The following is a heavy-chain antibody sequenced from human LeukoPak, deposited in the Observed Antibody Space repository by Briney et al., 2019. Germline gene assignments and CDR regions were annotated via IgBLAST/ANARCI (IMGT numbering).Heavy chain of an antibody. CDR1: GFTFSSYA. CDR3: ARDQADSSGWYGFDY. CDR2: ISYDGSNK. V-gene: IGHV3-30*04. J-gene: IGHJ4*02. D-gene: IGHD6-19*01. Sequence: GRSLRLSCAASGFTFSSYAMHWVRQAPGKGLEWVAVISYDGSNKYYADSVKGRFTISRDNSKNTLYLQMSSLRAEDTAVYYCARDQADSSGWYGFDYWGQGTLVTVSS.